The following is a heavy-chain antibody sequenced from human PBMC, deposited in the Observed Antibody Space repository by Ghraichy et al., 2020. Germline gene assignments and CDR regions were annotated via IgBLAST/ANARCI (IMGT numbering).Heavy chain of an antibody. J-gene: IGHJ1*01. CDR2: ISYDGSNK. CDR1: GFTFSSYA. CDR3: ARDTVSEYFQH. V-gene: IGHV3-30-3*01. Sequence: GGSLRLSCAASGFTFSSYAMHWVRQAPGKGLEWVAVISYDGSNKYYADSVKGRFTISRDNSKNTLYLQMNSLRAEDTAVYYCARDTVSEYFQHWGQGTLVTVSS.